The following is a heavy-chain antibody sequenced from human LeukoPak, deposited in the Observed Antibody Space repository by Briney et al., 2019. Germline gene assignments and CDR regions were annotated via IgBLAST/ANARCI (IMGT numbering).Heavy chain of an antibody. CDR1: GFTFSSYA. D-gene: IGHD1-26*01. CDR2: IGTAGDT. Sequence: GGSLRLSCATSGFTFSSYAMHWVRQATGKGLEWVSAIGTAGDTFYPGSVKGRFTISRDDSRNTLYLQMNSLRGDDTAVYYCAKDVGRWESLHFFDYWGQGTLVTVSS. J-gene: IGHJ4*02. CDR3: AKDVGRWESLHFFDY. V-gene: IGHV3-13*01.